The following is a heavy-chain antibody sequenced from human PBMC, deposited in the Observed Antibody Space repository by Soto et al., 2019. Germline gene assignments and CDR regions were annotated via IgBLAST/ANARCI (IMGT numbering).Heavy chain of an antibody. D-gene: IGHD3-22*01. CDR1: GFTFSSYG. CDR3: AKDSSGYYSDLGTYGFDY. CDR2: ISYDGSNK. Sequence: GGSLRLSCAASGFTFSSYGMHWVRQAPGKGLEWVAVISYDGSNKYYADSVKGRFTISRDNSKNTLYLQMNSLRAEDTAVYYCAKDSSGYYSDLGTYGFDYWGQGTLVTVSS. J-gene: IGHJ4*02. V-gene: IGHV3-30*18.